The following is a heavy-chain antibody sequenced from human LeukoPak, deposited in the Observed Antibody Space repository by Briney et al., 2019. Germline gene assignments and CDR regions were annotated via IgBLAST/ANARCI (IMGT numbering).Heavy chain of an antibody. V-gene: IGHV4-34*09. CDR2: IYYSGST. CDR1: GGSFSGYY. CDR3: ARGLTSMPPGGY. D-gene: IGHD2/OR15-2a*01. Sequence: KPSETLSLTCAVYGGSFSGYYWSWIRQPPGKGLEWIGYIYYSGSTYYNPSLKSRVTISVDTSKNQFSLKLSSVTAADTAVYYCARGLTSMPPGGYWGQGTLVTVSS. J-gene: IGHJ4*02.